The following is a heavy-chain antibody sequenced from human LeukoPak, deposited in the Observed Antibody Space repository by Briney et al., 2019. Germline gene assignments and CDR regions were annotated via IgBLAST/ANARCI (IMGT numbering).Heavy chain of an antibody. V-gene: IGHV4-39*01. CDR1: GGSISSSSYY. D-gene: IGHD5-18*01. CDR3: ARNDVDTAFFDY. J-gene: IGHJ4*02. CDR2: IYYSGST. Sequence: PSETLSLTCTVSGGSISSSSYYWGWIRQPPGKGLEWIGSIYYSGSTYYNPSLKSRVTISVDTSKNQFSLKLSSVTAADTAVYYCARNDVDTAFFDYWGQETLVTVSS.